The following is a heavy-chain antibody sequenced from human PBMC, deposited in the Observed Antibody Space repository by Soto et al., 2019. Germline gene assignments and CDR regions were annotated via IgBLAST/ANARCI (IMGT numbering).Heavy chain of an antibody. Sequence: QVQLGESGGGVVQPGGSLRLSCAASGFTSSRFAMHWVRQAPGKGLEWVALTWHDGSGKHYADSVKGRFTISRDNSKNTVYLQMSSLRAEDKAVYYCAGDYLGIAVAGTRRMDVWGQGTTVTVSS. J-gene: IGHJ6*02. CDR2: TWHDGSGK. CDR3: AGDYLGIAVAGTRRMDV. CDR1: GFTSSRFA. D-gene: IGHD6-19*01. V-gene: IGHV3-33*01.